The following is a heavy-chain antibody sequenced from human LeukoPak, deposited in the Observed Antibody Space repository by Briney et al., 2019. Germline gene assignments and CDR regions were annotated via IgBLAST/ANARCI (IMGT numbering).Heavy chain of an antibody. CDR3: ARGVGATFPFDY. Sequence: ASVKVSCKASGYTFTGYYIHWVRQAPGQGLDWMGRINPNNGGTNYAQKFQGRVTMTRDMSMSTAYMELSRLRSDDTAVYYCARGVGATFPFDYWGQGTLVTVSS. CDR1: GYTFTGYY. CDR2: INPNNGGT. D-gene: IGHD1-26*01. V-gene: IGHV1-2*06. J-gene: IGHJ4*02.